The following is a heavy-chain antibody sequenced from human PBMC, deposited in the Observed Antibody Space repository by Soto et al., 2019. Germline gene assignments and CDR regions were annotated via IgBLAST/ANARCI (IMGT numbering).Heavy chain of an antibody. D-gene: IGHD5-18*01. V-gene: IGHV4-59*01. J-gene: IGHJ6*02. CDR2: IYYSGST. CDR3: ARVDTAMVDYGMDV. CDR1: GGSISSYY. Sequence: QVQLQESGPGLVKPSETLSLTCTVSGGSISSYYWSWIRQPPGKGLEWIGYIYYSGSTNYNPSLKRRVTLSVDTSTNQSPLKLSSVTAADTAVYYCARVDTAMVDYGMDVWGQGTTVTVSS.